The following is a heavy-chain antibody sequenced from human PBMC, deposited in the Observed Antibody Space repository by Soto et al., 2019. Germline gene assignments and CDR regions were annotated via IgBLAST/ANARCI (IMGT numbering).Heavy chain of an antibody. CDR2: IYYSGST. V-gene: IGHV4-30-4*01. CDR1: GGSISSGDYY. D-gene: IGHD6-13*01. J-gene: IGHJ6*02. Sequence: SETLSLTCTVSGGSISSGDYYWSWIRQPPGKGLEWIGYIYYSGSTYYNPSLKSRVTISVDTSKNQFSLKLSSVTAADTAVYYCARDAAAAAHYYCGMDVWGQGTTVTVSS. CDR3: ARDAAAAAHYYCGMDV.